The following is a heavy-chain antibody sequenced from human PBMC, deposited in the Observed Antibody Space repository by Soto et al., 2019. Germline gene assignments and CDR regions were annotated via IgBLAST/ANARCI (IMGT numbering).Heavy chain of an antibody. CDR2: IYYSGET. Sequence: SETLSLTCTVSGGSLNSYYWTWIRQPPGKGLEWIGYIYYSGETTYSPSLKSRVAISVDTSENQFSLKVNSVTAADTAVYYCARAILGYCSSSRCNNYFYMDVWGKGTTVTVSS. V-gene: IGHV4-59*01. CDR1: GGSLNSYY. D-gene: IGHD2-2*01. CDR3: ARAILGYCSSSRCNNYFYMDV. J-gene: IGHJ6*03.